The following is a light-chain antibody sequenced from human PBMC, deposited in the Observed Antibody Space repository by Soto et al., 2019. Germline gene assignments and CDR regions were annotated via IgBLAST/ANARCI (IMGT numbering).Light chain of an antibody. CDR2: QVT. Sequence: QSVLTHPASVSCSLGHSITISFTGTSRYIPGYNYISWYQQLPVKAPKLMIYQVTIRPSGISNRFSGSKSVNTSSLKISVLKAEDAADYYCTSFSSSTSLYVFGTGTKVTVL. J-gene: IGLJ1*01. CDR3: TSFSSSTSLYV. CDR1: SRYIPGYNY. V-gene: IGLV2-14*01.